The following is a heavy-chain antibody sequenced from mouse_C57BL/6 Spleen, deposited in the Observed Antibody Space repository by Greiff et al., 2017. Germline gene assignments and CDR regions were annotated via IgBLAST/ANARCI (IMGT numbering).Heavy chain of an antibody. D-gene: IGHD2-5*01. Sequence: EVKLMESGGGLVQPGGSMKLSCAASGFTFSDAWMDWVRQSPEKGLEWVAEIRNKANNHATYYAESVKGRFTISRDDSKSSVYLQMNSLRAEDTGIYYCTRRGVTTLYYYAMDYWGQGTSVTVSS. CDR1: GFTFSDAW. CDR2: IRNKANNHAT. V-gene: IGHV6-6*01. CDR3: TRRGVTTLYYYAMDY. J-gene: IGHJ4*01.